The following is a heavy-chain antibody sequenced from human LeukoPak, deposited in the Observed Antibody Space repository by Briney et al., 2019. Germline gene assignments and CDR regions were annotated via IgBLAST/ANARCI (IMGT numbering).Heavy chain of an antibody. D-gene: IGHD3-22*01. J-gene: IGHJ5*02. CDR3: ARDLLYYYDSSGYYPNWFDP. Sequence: GGSLRLSCAASGFTFSSYSMNWVRQAPGKGLEWVSSISSSSSYIYYADSVKGQFTISRDNAKNSLYLQMNSLRAEDTAVYYCARDLLYYYDSSGYYPNWFDPWGQGTLVTVSS. V-gene: IGHV3-21*01. CDR1: GFTFSSYS. CDR2: ISSSSSYI.